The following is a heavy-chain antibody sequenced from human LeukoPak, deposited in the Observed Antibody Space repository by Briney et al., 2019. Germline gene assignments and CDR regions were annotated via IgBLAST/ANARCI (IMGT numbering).Heavy chain of an antibody. Sequence: PSQTLSLTCTVSGGSISSGDYYWGWIRQHPGKGLEWIGYIRYGGNTYYNPTLKSRGMISVDTSENQLSLKLNSVTAADTAVYYCARSDCRGYHYVYWGQGTLVTVSS. CDR3: ARSDCRGYHYVY. D-gene: IGHD3-22*01. V-gene: IGHV4-31*03. CDR2: IRYGGNT. J-gene: IGHJ4*02. CDR1: GGSISSGDYY.